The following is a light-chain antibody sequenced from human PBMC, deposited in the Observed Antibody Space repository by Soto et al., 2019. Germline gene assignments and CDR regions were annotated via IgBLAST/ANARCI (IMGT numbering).Light chain of an antibody. Sequence: QSALTQPASVSGSPGQSITISCTGTSSDVGGYNYVSWYQQHPVKAPKLMIYDVSNRPSGVSNRFSGSKSGNTASLTISGLQAEDDADYYCSSYTSSSTLYVLGTGTKYTVL. CDR3: SSYTSSSTLYV. CDR1: SSDVGGYNY. J-gene: IGLJ1*01. CDR2: DVS. V-gene: IGLV2-14*01.